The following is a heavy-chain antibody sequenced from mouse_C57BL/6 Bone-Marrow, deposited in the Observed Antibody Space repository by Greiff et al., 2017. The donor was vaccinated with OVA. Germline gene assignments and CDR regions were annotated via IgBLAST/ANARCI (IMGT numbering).Heavy chain of an antibody. D-gene: IGHD4-1*01. CDR2: IDPETGGT. CDR1: GYTFTDYE. V-gene: IGHV1-15*01. Sequence: LVESGAELVRPGASVTLSCTASGYTFTDYEMHWVQQTPVHGLEWIGAIDPETGGTAYNQKFKGKVILTADKSSSTAYVEIRSLTSEDSADYYCTDWDGAYWGQGTLVTVSA. J-gene: IGHJ3*01. CDR3: TDWDGAY.